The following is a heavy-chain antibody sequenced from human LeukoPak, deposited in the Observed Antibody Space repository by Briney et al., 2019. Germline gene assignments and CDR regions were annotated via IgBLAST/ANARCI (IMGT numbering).Heavy chain of an antibody. J-gene: IGHJ3*02. CDR2: FDPEDGET. Sequence: ASVKVSCKVSGYTLTELSMHWVRQAPGKGLEWMGGFDPEDGETIYAQKFQGRVTMTEDTSTDTAYMELSSLRSEDTAVYYCATPGGAARRSDALHAFYIWAQGTMVPVSS. D-gene: IGHD6-6*01. V-gene: IGHV1-24*01. CDR3: ATPGGAARRSDALHAFYI. CDR1: GYTLTELS.